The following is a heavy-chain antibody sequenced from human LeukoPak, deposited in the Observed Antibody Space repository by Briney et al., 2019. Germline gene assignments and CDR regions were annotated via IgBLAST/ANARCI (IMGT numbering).Heavy chain of an antibody. CDR1: GFSFRSYS. Sequence: GGSLRLSCAASGFSFRSYSMDWVRQAPGKGLEWVSSITGSSSYISYADSVECRFPISRDNAENSLFLQMNSLRPEHTAVYLCARDRLEGGDTFDSWGQGTLVTVSS. D-gene: IGHD1-1*01. V-gene: IGHV3-21*01. CDR3: ARDRLEGGDTFDS. CDR2: ITGSSSYI. J-gene: IGHJ4*02.